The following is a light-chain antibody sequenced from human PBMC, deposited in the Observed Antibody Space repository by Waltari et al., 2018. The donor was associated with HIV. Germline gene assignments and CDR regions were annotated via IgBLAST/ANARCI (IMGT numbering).Light chain of an antibody. J-gene: IGLJ3*02. V-gene: IGLV2-14*01. CDR3: SSYSPRTSVV. CDR2: EVS. CDR1: TGDMSRLNF. Sequence: HSVLPQPASVSGSPGQSITISCPGPTGDMSRLNFVSWYQQYPGRAPRLIIFEVSSRPSGMSDRFSGSKSGDTASLTISALRTEDEADYFCSSYSPRTSVVFGGGTKVTVL.